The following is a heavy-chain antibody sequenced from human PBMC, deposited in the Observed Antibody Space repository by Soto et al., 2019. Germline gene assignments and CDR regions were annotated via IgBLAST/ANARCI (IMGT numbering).Heavy chain of an antibody. CDR2: ISSNSAYI. V-gene: IGHV3-21*01. CDR1: GFTFRSFT. D-gene: IGHD6-13*01. CDR3: TRDASRDSSARGWFDP. Sequence: PGGSLRLSCAASGFTFRSFTINWVRQAPGKVLEWVSTISSNSAYIYYTDALRGRFTISRDNAKNSMNLQMNSLRAEDTAVYYCTRDASRDSSARGWFDPWGQGTLVTVSS. J-gene: IGHJ5*02.